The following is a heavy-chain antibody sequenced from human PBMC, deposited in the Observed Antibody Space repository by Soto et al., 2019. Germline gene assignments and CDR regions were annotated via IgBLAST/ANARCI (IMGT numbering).Heavy chain of an antibody. J-gene: IGHJ4*02. CDR1: GGSISSYY. CDR3: ARDLRGYSF. Sequence: SETLSLTCTVSGGSISSYYWSWIRQPPGKGLEWIGYIYYSGSTNYNPSLKSRVTISVDTSKNQFSLKLSSVTAADTAVYYCARDLRGYSFWGQGTLVTVSS. V-gene: IGHV4-59*01. D-gene: IGHD5-18*01. CDR2: IYYSGST.